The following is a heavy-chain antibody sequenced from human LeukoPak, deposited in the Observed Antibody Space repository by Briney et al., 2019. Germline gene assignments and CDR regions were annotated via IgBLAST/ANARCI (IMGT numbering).Heavy chain of an antibody. D-gene: IGHD6-13*01. V-gene: IGHV3-66*01. J-gene: IGHJ4*02. CDR1: GFTVSSNY. CDR2: IYSGGST. CDR3: ARDDPIAAAGSDY. Sequence: GGSLRLSCAASGFTVSSNYMSWVRQAPGKGLEWVSVIYSGGSTYYADSVKGRFTISRDNSKNTLYLQMNSLRAEDTAVYYRARDDPIAAAGSDYWGQGTLVTVSS.